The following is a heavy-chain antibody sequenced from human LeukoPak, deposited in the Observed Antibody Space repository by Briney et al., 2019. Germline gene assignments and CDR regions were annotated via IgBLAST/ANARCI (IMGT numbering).Heavy chain of an antibody. CDR1: GYTFTSYG. D-gene: IGHD6-19*01. CDR3: ARGNSSGWYSEFDY. Sequence: GASVKVSCKASGYTFTSYGISWVRQAPGQGLEWVGRIIPILGIANYAQKFQGRVTITADKSTSTAYMELSSLRSEDTAVYYCARGNSSGWYSEFDYWGQGTLITVSS. V-gene: IGHV1-69*04. J-gene: IGHJ4*02. CDR2: IIPILGIA.